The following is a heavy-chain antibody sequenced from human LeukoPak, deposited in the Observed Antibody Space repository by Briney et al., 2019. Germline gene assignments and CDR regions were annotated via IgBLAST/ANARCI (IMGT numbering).Heavy chain of an antibody. D-gene: IGHD2-15*01. CDR3: ARDGGSGERKAFDY. CDR2: IYYTGST. J-gene: IGHJ4*02. Sequence: SQTLSLTCTVSGASISSGGYSWSWVRQHPGKGLEWIGCIYYTGSTLYNPSLKSRVTISLDTSKNQFSLRLTSVTAADTAVYYCARDGGSGERKAFDYWGQGTLVTVSS. CDR1: GASISSGGYS. V-gene: IGHV4-31*03.